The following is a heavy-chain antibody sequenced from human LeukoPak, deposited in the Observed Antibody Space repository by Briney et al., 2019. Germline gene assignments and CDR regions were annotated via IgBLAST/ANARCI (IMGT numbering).Heavy chain of an antibody. CDR1: GGSISSSNW. CDR3: ARGVRGYDSSAYYDY. CDR2: IYHSGST. D-gene: IGHD3-22*01. V-gene: IGHV4-4*02. J-gene: IGHJ4*02. Sequence: SGTLSLTCAVSGGSISSSNWWSWVRQPPGKGLEWIGEIYHSGSTNYNPSLKSRVTISVDKSKNQFSLKLSSVTAADTAVYYCARGVRGYDSSAYYDYWGQGTPVTVSS.